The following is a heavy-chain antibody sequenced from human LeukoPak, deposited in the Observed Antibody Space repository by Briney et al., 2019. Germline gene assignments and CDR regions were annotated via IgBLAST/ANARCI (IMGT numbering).Heavy chain of an antibody. CDR2: THPSGNT. Sequence: PSETLSLTCTVSGGSISSYYWSWIRQPPGKGLEWIGYTHPSGNTNYSPSLKSRVTISIDTSRNQFSLKLRSVTAADTAVYYCARKAPKKGWFDPWGQGTLVTVSS. V-gene: IGHV4-4*09. CDR1: GGSISSYY. CDR3: ARKAPKKGWFDP. J-gene: IGHJ5*02.